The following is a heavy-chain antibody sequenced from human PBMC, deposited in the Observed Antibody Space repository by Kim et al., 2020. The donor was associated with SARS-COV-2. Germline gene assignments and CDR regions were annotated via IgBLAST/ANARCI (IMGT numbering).Heavy chain of an antibody. CDR3: ARDRGRAAGGTGLGS. Sequence: GGSLRLSCTVSGISFSDHYMSWIRQAPGKGLEWISYSSSDERTVGYADSVKGRFSISRDNRKQTLFLQMNGLRADDTAVYYCARDRGRAAGGTGLGSWGQGTLVVVSS. V-gene: IGHV3-11*01. CDR2: SSSDERTV. D-gene: IGHD6-13*01. CDR1: GISFSDHY. J-gene: IGHJ4*02.